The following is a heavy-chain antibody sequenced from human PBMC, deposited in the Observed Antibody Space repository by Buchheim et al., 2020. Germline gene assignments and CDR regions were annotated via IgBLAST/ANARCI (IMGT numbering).Heavy chain of an antibody. CDR1: GFNFGAYA. V-gene: IGHV3-48*02. CDR3: ATWAFYHGVDV. CDR2: IRSGSAAI. D-gene: IGHD7-27*01. J-gene: IGHJ6*02. Sequence: EVQMVDSGGGLVQPGGSLRLSCAASGFNFGAYAMNWFRQAPGRGLEWLSHIRSGSAAIYYADSVRGRFTISRDDVKNSLYLQMDSLRDDDTAVYFCATWAFYHGVDVWGQGT.